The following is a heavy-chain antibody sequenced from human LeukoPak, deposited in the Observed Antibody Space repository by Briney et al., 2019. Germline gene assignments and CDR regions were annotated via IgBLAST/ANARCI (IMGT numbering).Heavy chain of an antibody. V-gene: IGHV3-30-3*01. Sequence: GRSLGLSCAASGFTFSSYAMHWVRQAPGKGLEWVAVISYDGSNKYYADSVKGRFTISRDNSKNTLYLQMNSLRAEDTAVYYCARVGRGITGHDWGQGTPVTVSS. CDR3: ARVGRGITGHD. CDR2: ISYDGSNK. J-gene: IGHJ4*02. CDR1: GFTFSSYA. D-gene: IGHD1-20*01.